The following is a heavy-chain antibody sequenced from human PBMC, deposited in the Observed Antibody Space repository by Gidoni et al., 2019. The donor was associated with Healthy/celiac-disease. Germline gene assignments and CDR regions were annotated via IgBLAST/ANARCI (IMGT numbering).Heavy chain of an antibody. CDR2: ISWNSGSI. J-gene: IGHJ1*01. D-gene: IGHD1-26*01. Sequence: EVQLVESGGGLVQPGRSLRLSCAASGFTFDDYAMHWVRQAPGKGLEWVSGISWNSGSIGYADSVKGRFTISRDNAKNSLYLQMNSLRAEDTALYYCAKATGIVGPTGYFQHWGQGTLVTVSS. CDR3: AKATGIVGPTGYFQH. CDR1: GFTFDDYA. V-gene: IGHV3-9*01.